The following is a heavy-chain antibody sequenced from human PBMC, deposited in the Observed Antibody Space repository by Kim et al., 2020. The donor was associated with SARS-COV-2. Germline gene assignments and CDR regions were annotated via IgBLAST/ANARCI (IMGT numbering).Heavy chain of an antibody. Sequence: GGSLRLSCAASGFTFSSFAMSWVRQAPGKGLEWVSTITGSGDSTYYADSVKGRFTISRDNSKNTLYLQMNSLRAEDTAVYYCAKGGGSSFYYYMDVWGNGTTVTVSS. CDR2: ITGSGDST. CDR3: AKGGGSSFYYYMDV. D-gene: IGHD1-26*01. J-gene: IGHJ6*03. CDR1: GFTFSSFA. V-gene: IGHV3-23*01.